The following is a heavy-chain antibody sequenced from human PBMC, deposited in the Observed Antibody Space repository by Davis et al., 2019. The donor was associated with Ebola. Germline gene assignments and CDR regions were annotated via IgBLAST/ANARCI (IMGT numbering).Heavy chain of an antibody. V-gene: IGHV4-34*01. CDR3: ARRSSSWSQFAP. CDR1: GGSFSGYY. CDR2: INHSGST. Sequence: MPSETLSLTCAVYGGSFSGYYWSWIRQPPRKGLEWIGEINHSGSTNYNPSLKSRVTISVDTSKNQFSLKLSSVTAADTAVYYCARRSSSWSQFAPWGQGTLVTVSS. J-gene: IGHJ5*02. D-gene: IGHD6-13*01.